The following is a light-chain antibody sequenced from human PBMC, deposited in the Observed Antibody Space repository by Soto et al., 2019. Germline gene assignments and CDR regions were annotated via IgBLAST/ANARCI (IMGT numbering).Light chain of an antibody. Sequence: DIVMTQSPDSLAVSLGARAIINCKSSQSVFYSSNNKNYLAWYQQKPGQPPELLIYWASTRQSGVPDRFSGCGAGTQFTLTISSLQAEDVAVYYCQPYYSTPYTFGQGTKLEI. CDR2: WAS. CDR1: QSVFYSSNNKNY. V-gene: IGKV4-1*01. J-gene: IGKJ2*01. CDR3: QPYYSTPYT.